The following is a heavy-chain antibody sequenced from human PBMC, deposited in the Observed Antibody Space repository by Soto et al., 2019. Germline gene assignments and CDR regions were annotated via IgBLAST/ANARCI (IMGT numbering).Heavy chain of an antibody. J-gene: IGHJ6*02. Sequence: QLQLQESGSGLVKPSQTLSLTCAVSGGSISSGGYSWSWVRQPPGKGLEWIGYIYHSGNTHYNPSLKSRVTISEDRAKNELSLKLTSVTAADTAVYYCARVPDVWGQGTTVTVSS. V-gene: IGHV4-30-2*01. CDR1: GGSISSGGYS. CDR3: ARVPDV. CDR2: IYHSGNT.